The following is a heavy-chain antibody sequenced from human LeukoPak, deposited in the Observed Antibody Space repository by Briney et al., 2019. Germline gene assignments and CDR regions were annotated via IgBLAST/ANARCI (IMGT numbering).Heavy chain of an antibody. CDR3: ASIRNYDILTGYYTPYNWFDP. Sequence: PGGSLRLSCAASGFTFSNHEMNWVRQAPGKGLEWVSYISSSGSTIYYADSVKGRFTISRDNAKNSLYLQMNSLRAEDTAVYYCASIRNYDILTGYYTPYNWFDPWGQGTLVTVSS. CDR2: ISSSGSTI. CDR1: GFTFSNHE. J-gene: IGHJ5*02. D-gene: IGHD3-9*01. V-gene: IGHV3-48*03.